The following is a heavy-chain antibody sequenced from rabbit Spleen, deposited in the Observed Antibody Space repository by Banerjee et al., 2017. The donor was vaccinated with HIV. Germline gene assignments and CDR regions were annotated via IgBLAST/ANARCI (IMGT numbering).Heavy chain of an antibody. Sequence: QSLEESGGGLVQPEGSLALTCRASGFSFSSSYWICWVRQAPGKGLELIACIYTSSGSTYYASWAKGRFTITRSTSLNTVTLQMTSLTAADTATYFCARDTGTSFSTYGMDLWGPGTLVTVS. CDR1: GFSFSSSYW. V-gene: IGHV1S43*01. CDR3: ARDTGTSFSTYGMDL. D-gene: IGHD8-1*01. CDR2: IYTSSGST. J-gene: IGHJ6*01.